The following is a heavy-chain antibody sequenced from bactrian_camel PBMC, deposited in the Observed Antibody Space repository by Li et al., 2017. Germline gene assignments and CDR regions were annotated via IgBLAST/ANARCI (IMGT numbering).Heavy chain of an antibody. CDR2: IDGDGTT. D-gene: IGHD3*01. J-gene: IGHJ4*01. CDR1: GLYISDYC. CDR3: ASARTSACLSMTISRYQD. Sequence: VQLVESGGGSVQNGGSLRLSCSVAGLYISDYCMAWFRQPPGKEREGVAGIDGDGTTRYPDSTKGRFTISRDNAKNTLYLQMDNLTLEDTAMYYCASARTSACLSMTISRYQDWGQGTQ. V-gene: IGHV3S26*01.